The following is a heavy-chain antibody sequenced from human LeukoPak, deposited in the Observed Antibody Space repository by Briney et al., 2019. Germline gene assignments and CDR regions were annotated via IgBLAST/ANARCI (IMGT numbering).Heavy chain of an antibody. V-gene: IGHV4-39*07. D-gene: IGHD4-17*01. Sequence: SETLSLTCTVSGGSISSSSYYWGWIRQPPGKGLEWIGSIYYSGSTYYNPSLKSRVTISVDTSKNQFSLKLSSVTAADTAVYYCAREATVTHDAFDIWGQGTMVTVSS. CDR3: AREATVTHDAFDI. CDR2: IYYSGST. CDR1: GGSISSSSYY. J-gene: IGHJ3*02.